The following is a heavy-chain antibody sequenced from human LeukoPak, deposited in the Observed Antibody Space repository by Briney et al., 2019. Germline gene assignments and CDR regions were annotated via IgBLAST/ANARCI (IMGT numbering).Heavy chain of an antibody. CDR1: GYSISSGDY. Sequence: PSETLSLTCVVSGYSISSGDYWGWIRQPPGRGLEWIGNIYHSGASYYNPSLKSRVTISVDTSKNQFSLKLTSVTAADTAVYYCARLSRGLLLVDMWGQGTMVTVSS. V-gene: IGHV4-38-2*01. J-gene: IGHJ3*02. D-gene: IGHD1-26*01. CDR2: IYHSGAS. CDR3: ARLSRGLLLVDM.